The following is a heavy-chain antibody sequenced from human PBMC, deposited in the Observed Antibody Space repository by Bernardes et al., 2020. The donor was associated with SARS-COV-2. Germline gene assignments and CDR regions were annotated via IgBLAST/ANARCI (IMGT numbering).Heavy chain of an antibody. CDR2: INHFGST. V-gene: IGHV4-34*01. Sequence: TLSLTFGLYDGSFSGYYWSWIRPPPGKGLEWIGEINHFGSTNYNPSLKSRVTISLDTSKNQLSLKLNYMTAADTAVHYCARGDYSSTWYGAGKGPDPWGQGALVTVSS. D-gene: IGHD2-2*01. J-gene: IGHJ5*02. CDR1: DGSFSGYY. CDR3: ARGDYSSTWYGAGKGPDP.